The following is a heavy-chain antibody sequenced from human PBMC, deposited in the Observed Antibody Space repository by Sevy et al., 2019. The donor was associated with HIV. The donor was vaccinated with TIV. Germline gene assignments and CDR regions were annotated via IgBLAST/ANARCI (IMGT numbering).Heavy chain of an antibody. V-gene: IGHV3-7*03. CDR1: GFTFNNFW. D-gene: IGHD3-16*01. CDR2: IKPDGSES. J-gene: IGHJ4*01. CDR3: ARDVGGGYFDY. Sequence: GGSLRLSCVASGFTFNNFWMAWVRQAPGKGLEWFANIKPDGSESNHVGSVKGRFTISRDNGKNSLYLQKNSLTAEDTAVYYCARDVGGGYFDYWGQGTLVTVSS.